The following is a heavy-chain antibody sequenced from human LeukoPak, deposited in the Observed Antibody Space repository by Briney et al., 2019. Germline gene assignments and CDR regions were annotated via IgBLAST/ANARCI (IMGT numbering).Heavy chain of an antibody. Sequence: GGSLRLSCAASGFTFDDYGMSWVRQAPGKGLEWVSGINWNGGSTGYADSVKGRFTISRDNAENSLYLQMNSLRAEDTALYYCARDGAYSSSRGGFDYWGQGTLVTVSS. D-gene: IGHD6-13*01. V-gene: IGHV3-20*04. CDR1: GFTFDDYG. CDR2: INWNGGST. CDR3: ARDGAYSSSRGGFDY. J-gene: IGHJ4*02.